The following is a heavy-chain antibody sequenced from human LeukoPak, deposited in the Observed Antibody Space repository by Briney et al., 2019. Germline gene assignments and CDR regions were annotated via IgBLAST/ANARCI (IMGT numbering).Heavy chain of an antibody. V-gene: IGHV3-21*01. CDR3: ARVGPLAYCGGECYSCDY. Sequence: PGGSLRLSCAASGFTFSSYSMNWVRQAPGKGLEWVSSISSSSSYIYYADSVKGRFTISRDNAKNSLYLQMNSLRAEDTAVYYCARVGPLAYCGGECYSCDYWGQGTLVTVSS. D-gene: IGHD2-21*01. CDR2: ISSSSSYI. CDR1: GFTFSSYS. J-gene: IGHJ4*02.